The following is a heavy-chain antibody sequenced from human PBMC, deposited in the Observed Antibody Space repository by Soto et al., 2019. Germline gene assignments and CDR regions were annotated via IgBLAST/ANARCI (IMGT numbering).Heavy chain of an antibody. J-gene: IGHJ4*02. V-gene: IGHV3-11*01. CDR2: ISSSDNVI. CDR1: GFIFSDYY. Sequence: GGSLRLSCAASGFIFSDYYMSWIRQAPGRGLEWISYISSSDNVIYYADSVKGRFTISRDNAKNSLYLQMNSLRAEDTAVYYCARDRGYYDSSGYFDYWGQGTLVTVSS. D-gene: IGHD3-22*01. CDR3: ARDRGYYDSSGYFDY.